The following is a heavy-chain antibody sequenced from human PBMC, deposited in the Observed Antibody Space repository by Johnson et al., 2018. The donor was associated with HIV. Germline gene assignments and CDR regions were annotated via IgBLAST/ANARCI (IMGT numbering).Heavy chain of an antibody. D-gene: IGHD1-26*01. CDR3: AVWELGLGIDFDI. CDR1: GFTFSSYA. Sequence: QVQLVESGGGVVQPGRSLRLSCAASGFTFSSYAMHWVRQAPGKGLEWVAVISYDGSNKYYADSVKGRFTISRDNSKNTRYLQMNSLRDEETAVYYCAVWELGLGIDFDIWGQGTMVTVSS. J-gene: IGHJ3*02. CDR2: ISYDGSNK. V-gene: IGHV3-30-3*01.